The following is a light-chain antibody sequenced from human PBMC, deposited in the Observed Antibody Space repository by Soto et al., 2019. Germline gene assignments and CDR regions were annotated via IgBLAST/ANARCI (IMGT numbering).Light chain of an antibody. V-gene: IGLV1-40*01. CDR3: QSYDSNLRGSL. J-gene: IGLJ2*01. CDR1: SSNIGAGYG. CDR2: NYV. Sequence: QSVLTQPPSVSGAPGQRVTISCAGTSSNIGAGYGVHWYQQLPGRAPKLLIHNYVNRPSGVPDRFSGSKSGTSASLAITGLQGEDDGDYYCQSYDSNLRGSLFCGGTQLTVL.